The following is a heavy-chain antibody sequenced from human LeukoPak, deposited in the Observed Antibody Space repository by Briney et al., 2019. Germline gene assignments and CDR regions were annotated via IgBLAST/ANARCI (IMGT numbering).Heavy chain of an antibody. CDR2: INHSGST. J-gene: IGHJ4*02. V-gene: IGHV4-34*01. D-gene: IGHD6-13*01. CDR1: GGSFSCYY. CDR3: ARGSDTAAGLY. Sequence: SETLSLTCAVYGGSFSCYYWSWIRQPPGKGLEWIGEINHSGSTNYNPSLKSRVSISVDPSKNQFSLKGSSVTAADTAVYYCARGSDTAAGLYWGQGTLVTVSS.